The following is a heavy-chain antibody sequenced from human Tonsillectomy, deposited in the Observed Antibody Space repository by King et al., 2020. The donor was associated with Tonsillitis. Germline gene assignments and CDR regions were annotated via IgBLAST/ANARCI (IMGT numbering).Heavy chain of an antibody. CDR3: ASYSNRRHDY. D-gene: IGHD6-13*01. CDR2: IWASGDST. Sequence: VQLVESGGDLVQPGGSLRLSCAASGFTFTAYAMTWVRQAPGKGLEWVSTIWASGDSTYYADSVKGRFTISRDNSKNTLFLQMNSLRAEDTAFYYCASYSNRRHDYWGQGTLVTVSS. V-gene: IGHV3-23*04. CDR1: GFTFTAYA. J-gene: IGHJ4*02.